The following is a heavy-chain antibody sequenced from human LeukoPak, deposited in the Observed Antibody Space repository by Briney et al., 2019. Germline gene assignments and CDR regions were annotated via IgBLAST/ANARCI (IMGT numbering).Heavy chain of an antibody. J-gene: IGHJ4*02. CDR3: ARPHSGYSYGSNY. CDR1: GGSVSSGSYY. D-gene: IGHD5-18*01. CDR2: IYYSGST. Sequence: SSETLSLTCTVSGGSVSSGSYYWGWIRQPPGKGLEWIGYIYYSGSTNYNPSLKSRVTISVDTSKNQFSLKLSSVTAADTAVYYCARPHSGYSYGSNYWGQGTLVTVSS. V-gene: IGHV4-61*01.